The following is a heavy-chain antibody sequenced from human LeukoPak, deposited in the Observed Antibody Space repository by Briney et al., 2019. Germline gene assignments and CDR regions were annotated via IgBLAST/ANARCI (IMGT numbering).Heavy chain of an antibody. CDR1: GFTFGTYA. CDR3: AKEVGSAGWYFDL. D-gene: IGHD1-26*01. Sequence: GGSLRLSCAASGFTFGTYAMSWVRQAPGKGLEWVSLITSSGITTYYADSVKGRFTISRDNSKNTLYLQMNSLRAEDTAIYYCAKEVGSAGWYFDLWGRGTLVTVSS. CDR2: ITSSGITT. V-gene: IGHV3-23*01. J-gene: IGHJ2*01.